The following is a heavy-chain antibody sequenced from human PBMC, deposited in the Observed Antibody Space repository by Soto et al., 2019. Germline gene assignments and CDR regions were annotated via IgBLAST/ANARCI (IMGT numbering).Heavy chain of an antibody. Sequence: ASVKVSCKASGYTFTSYGISWVRQAPGQGLEWMGWISAYNGNTNYAQKLQGRVTMTTDTSTSTAYMELRSLRSDDTAVYYCARDLSGSASRIWLEPFDHWGQGTLVTVSS. D-gene: IGHD3-10*01. V-gene: IGHV1-18*01. J-gene: IGHJ4*02. CDR1: GYTFTSYG. CDR3: ARDLSGSASRIWLEPFDH. CDR2: ISAYNGNT.